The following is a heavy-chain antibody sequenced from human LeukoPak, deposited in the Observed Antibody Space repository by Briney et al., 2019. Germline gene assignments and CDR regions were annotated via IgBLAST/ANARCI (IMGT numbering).Heavy chain of an antibody. V-gene: IGHV4-4*09. CDR2: IYDTGGT. Sequence: SETLSLTCTVSGGSIGSYYWSWVRQPPGKGLEWIGYIYDTGGTNYNPSLKSRVTISIDTSKNQFSLKLSSVTAADTAVYYCATAPHVNYFDFWGQGALVTVST. CDR3: ATAPHVNYFDF. J-gene: IGHJ4*02. D-gene: IGHD2/OR15-2a*01. CDR1: GGSIGSYY.